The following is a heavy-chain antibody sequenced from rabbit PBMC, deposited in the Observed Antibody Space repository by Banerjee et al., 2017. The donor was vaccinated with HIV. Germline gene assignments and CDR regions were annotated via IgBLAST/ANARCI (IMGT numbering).Heavy chain of an antibody. Sequence: QEQLEESGGDLVKPEGSLTLTCTASGFSFSNGYVMCWVRQAPGKGLEWIACINTSSDSTYYATWAKGRFTISKTSSTTVTLQMTSLTAADTATYFCAKNAGNSGLALWGQGTLVTVS. CDR3: AKNAGNSGLAL. J-gene: IGHJ4*01. CDR2: INTSSDST. V-gene: IGHV1S45*01. D-gene: IGHD8-1*01. CDR1: GFSFSNGYV.